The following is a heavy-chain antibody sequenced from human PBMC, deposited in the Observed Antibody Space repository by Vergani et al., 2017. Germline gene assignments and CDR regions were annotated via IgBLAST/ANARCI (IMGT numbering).Heavy chain of an antibody. Sequence: EVQLVESGGGVVRPGGSLRLSCAASGFTFSSYWMSWVRQAPGKGLEWVANIKQDGSEKYYVDSVKGRFTISRDNAKNSLYLQMNSLRAEDTAVYYCARNVVGSGWYYYYYYGMDVWGQGTTVTVSS. CDR3: ARNVVGSGWYYYYYYGMDV. CDR2: IKQDGSEK. D-gene: IGHD6-19*01. V-gene: IGHV3-7*03. J-gene: IGHJ6*02. CDR1: GFTFSSYW.